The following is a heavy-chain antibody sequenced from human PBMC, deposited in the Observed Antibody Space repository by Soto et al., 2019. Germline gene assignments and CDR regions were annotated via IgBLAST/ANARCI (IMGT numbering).Heavy chain of an antibody. V-gene: IGHV3-33*01. CDR1: GFTFSDYG. Sequence: QVQLVESGGGVVQPGRSLRLSCAVSGFTFSDYGMHWVRQAPGKGLEWVALIWSDGSNKYYADSVKGRFIISRDKSQNKVYLEMNSLRADDTAVYYCARGKRGVDVWGQGTTVTVSS. CDR2: IWSDGSNK. CDR3: ARGKRGVDV. J-gene: IGHJ6*02.